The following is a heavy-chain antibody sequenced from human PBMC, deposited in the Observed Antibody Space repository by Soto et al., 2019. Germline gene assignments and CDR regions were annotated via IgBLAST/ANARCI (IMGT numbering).Heavy chain of an antibody. CDR1: GYTFTSYA. CDR2: INAGNGNT. Sequence: ASVKVSCKASGYTFTSYAMHWVRQAPGQRLEWMGWINAGNGNTKYSQKFQGRVTITRDTSASTAYMELSSLRSEDTAVYYCARDDYGISYYYYYYMDVWGKATTVTVSS. V-gene: IGHV1-3*01. J-gene: IGHJ6*03. CDR3: ARDDYGISYYYYYYMDV. D-gene: IGHD4-17*01.